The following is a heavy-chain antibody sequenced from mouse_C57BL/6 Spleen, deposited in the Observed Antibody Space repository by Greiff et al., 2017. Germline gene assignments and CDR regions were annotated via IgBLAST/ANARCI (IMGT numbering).Heavy chain of an antibody. CDR3: VRQHAYYSNYDAMDY. D-gene: IGHD2-5*01. CDR1: GFSFNTYA. CDR2: IRSKSNNYAT. J-gene: IGHJ4*01. Sequence: EVKLVESGGGLVQPKGSLKLSCAASGFSFNTYAMNWVRQAPGTGLEWVARIRSKSNNYATYYADSVKDRFTISRDDSESMLYLQMNNLKTEDTAMYYCVRQHAYYSNYDAMDYWGQGTSVTVSS. V-gene: IGHV10-1*01.